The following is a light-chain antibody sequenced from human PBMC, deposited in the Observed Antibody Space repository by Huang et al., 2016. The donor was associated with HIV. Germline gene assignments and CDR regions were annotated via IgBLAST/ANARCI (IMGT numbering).Light chain of an antibody. CDR1: QSVSSSY. V-gene: IGKV3-20*01. CDR3: QQYGSSPFT. Sequence: DIVLTQSPGTLSLSPGERATLSCRASQSVSSSYLAWYQQKPGQAPRLLIYGASSRATGIPDRFSGSGSGTDFTLTISRLEPEDFAMYFCQQYGSSPFTFGPGTKVDIK. CDR2: GAS. J-gene: IGKJ3*01.